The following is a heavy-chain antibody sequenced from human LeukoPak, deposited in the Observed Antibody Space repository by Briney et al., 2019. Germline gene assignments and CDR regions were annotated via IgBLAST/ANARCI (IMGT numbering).Heavy chain of an antibody. J-gene: IGHJ4*02. CDR1: GYTFTSYG. V-gene: IGHV1-18*01. CDR2: ISAYNGNT. D-gene: IGHD3-10*01. CDR3: ARKYGSGSYYSGGFDY. Sequence: ASVKVSCKASGYTFTSYGISRVRQAPEQGLEWMGWISAYNGNTNYAQKLQGRVTMTTDTSTSTAYMELRSLRSDDTAVYYCARKYGSGSYYSGGFDYWGQGTLVTVSS.